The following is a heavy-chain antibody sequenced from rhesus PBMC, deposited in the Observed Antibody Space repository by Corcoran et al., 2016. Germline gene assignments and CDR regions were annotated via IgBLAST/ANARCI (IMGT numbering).Heavy chain of an antibody. CDR3: AIIVSSCNYPAFDF. CDR2: LHGSGWAT. V-gene: IGHV4-160*01. CDR1: GGSISDYY. J-gene: IGHJ3*01. Sequence: QVQLQESGPGLVKPTETLSLTCVVAGGSISDYYWSWIRQSPGKGLEWMGRLHGSGWATDYSPSLKSRVSISLATSKNHLSLKLTSVTAADTAVYFCAIIVSSCNYPAFDFWGQGLRVTVSS. D-gene: IGHD1-1-1*01.